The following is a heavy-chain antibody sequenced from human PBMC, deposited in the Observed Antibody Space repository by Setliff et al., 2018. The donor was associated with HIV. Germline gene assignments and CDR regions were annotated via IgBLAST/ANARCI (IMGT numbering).Heavy chain of an antibody. D-gene: IGHD6-6*01. CDR2: INAGNGNT. J-gene: IGHJ6*03. CDR3: ARAGYSSSSRMYSYYYYYYMDV. CDR1: GYTFTSYA. V-gene: IGHV1-3*01. Sequence: VASVKVSCKASGYTFTSYAMYWVRQAPGQRLEWMGWINAGNGNTKYSRKFQGRVTITRDTSASTAYMELSSLRSEDTAVYYCARAGYSSSSRMYSYYYYYYMDVWGKGTTVTVSS.